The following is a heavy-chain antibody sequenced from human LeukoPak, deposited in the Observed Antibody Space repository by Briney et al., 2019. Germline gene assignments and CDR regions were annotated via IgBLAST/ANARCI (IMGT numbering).Heavy chain of an antibody. V-gene: IGHV4-31*11. CDR2: FSYSGSA. J-gene: IGHJ4*02. CDR3: TVGGDGTKVDH. D-gene: IGHD3-10*01. CDR1: IDSINNDYYY. Sequence: SETLSLTCAVSIDSINNDYYYWSWIRQHPGEGLEWVGHFSYSGSASYNPSLRSRVTISVDTSKNQFSLKLSSVTAADSAMYYCTVGGDGTKVDHWGQGTLVTVSS.